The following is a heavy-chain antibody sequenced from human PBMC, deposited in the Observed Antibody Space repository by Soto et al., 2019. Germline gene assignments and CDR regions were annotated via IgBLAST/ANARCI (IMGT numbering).Heavy chain of an antibody. J-gene: IGHJ6*02. Sequence: QVQLVESGGGLVKPGGSLRLSCAASGFTFSDYYMAWIRQAPGKGLEYVSYISRDGDSTYYADSVKGRFTISRDNAKSSLSLQMNSLRAEDTAVYYCARPNGESIHYYHGMDVWGQGTTVTVSS. D-gene: IGHD3-10*01. CDR1: GFTFSDYY. CDR3: ARPNGESIHYYHGMDV. V-gene: IGHV3-11*01. CDR2: ISRDGDST.